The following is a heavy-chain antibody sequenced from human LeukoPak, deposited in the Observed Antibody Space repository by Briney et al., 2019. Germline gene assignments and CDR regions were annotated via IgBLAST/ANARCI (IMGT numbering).Heavy chain of an antibody. D-gene: IGHD6-19*01. Sequence: ASVKVSCKASGYTFTRYGISWVRQAPGQGLEWMGWISAYNSNTNYAQKLQGRVTMTTETSTSTAYMELRSLRSDDTAMYYCARDYSRGDPDYWGQGTLVTVSS. CDR3: ARDYSRGDPDY. J-gene: IGHJ4*02. CDR2: ISAYNSNT. V-gene: IGHV1-18*01. CDR1: GYTFTRYG.